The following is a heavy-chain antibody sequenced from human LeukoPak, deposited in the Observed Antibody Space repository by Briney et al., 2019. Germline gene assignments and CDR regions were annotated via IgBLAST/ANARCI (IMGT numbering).Heavy chain of an antibody. Sequence: ASVKVSCKASGGTFSSYAISWVRQAPGQGLEWMGGIIPIFGTANYAQKFQGRVTITADESTSTAYMELSSLRSEDTAVYYCARDGDFWSGSIDYWGQGTLVTVSS. J-gene: IGHJ4*02. V-gene: IGHV1-69*13. D-gene: IGHD3-3*01. CDR3: ARDGDFWSGSIDY. CDR1: GGTFSSYA. CDR2: IIPIFGTA.